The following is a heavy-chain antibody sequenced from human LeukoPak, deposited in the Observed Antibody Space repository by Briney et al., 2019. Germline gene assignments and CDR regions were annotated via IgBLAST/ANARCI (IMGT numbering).Heavy chain of an antibody. CDR1: GFTFSSYG. J-gene: IGHJ5*02. CDR2: ISYDGSNK. V-gene: IGHV3-30*03. CDR3: VRGAGPLFDP. Sequence: PGRSLRLSCAASGFTFSSYGMHWVRQAPGKGLEWVAVISYDGSNKYYADSVKGRFTISRDNSKNSLYLQMNGLRADDTAVYYCVRGAGPLFDPWGQGTLVTVSS.